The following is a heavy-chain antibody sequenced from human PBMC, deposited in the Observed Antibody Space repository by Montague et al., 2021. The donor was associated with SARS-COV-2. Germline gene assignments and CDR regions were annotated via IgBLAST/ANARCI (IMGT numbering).Heavy chain of an antibody. CDR3: ARMDILTGYYAYGMDV. D-gene: IGHD3-9*01. Sequence: PALVKPTQTLTLTCTFSGFSLSTSGMCVSWIRQPPGKALEWLALIDWDDDKYYSTSLKTRLTISKDTSKNQVVLTMTNVDPVDTATYYCARMDILTGYYAYGMDVWGQGTTVTVSS. CDR2: IDWDDDK. V-gene: IGHV2-70*01. J-gene: IGHJ6*02. CDR1: GFSLSTSGMC.